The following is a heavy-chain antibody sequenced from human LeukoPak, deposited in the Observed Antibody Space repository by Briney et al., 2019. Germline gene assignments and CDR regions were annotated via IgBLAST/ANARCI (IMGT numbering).Heavy chain of an antibody. D-gene: IGHD1-26*01. CDR2: IYHSGST. Sequence: PSGTLSLTCAVSGGSISSSNWWSWVRQPPGKGLEWIGEIYHSGSTNYNPSLKSRVTISVDKSKNQFSLKLSSVTAADTAVYYCARGLNLIVGAPGFGAFDIWGQGTMVTVSS. J-gene: IGHJ3*02. CDR1: GGSISSSNW. CDR3: ARGLNLIVGAPGFGAFDI. V-gene: IGHV4-4*02.